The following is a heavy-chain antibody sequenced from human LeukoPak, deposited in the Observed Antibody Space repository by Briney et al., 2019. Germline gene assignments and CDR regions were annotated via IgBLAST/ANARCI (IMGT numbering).Heavy chain of an antibody. CDR2: VYFTGTT. CDR1: GYSINNGYY. J-gene: IGHJ6*03. D-gene: IGHD3-3*01. Sequence: SETLSLTCSVSGYSINNGYYWGWIRQPPGKGLEWIGYVYFTGTTNYNPSLKSRVTISIDKSRKQLSLKLNSVTTADTAVYYCARTSASYYYYMDVWGNGTTVTISS. CDR3: ARTSASYYYYMDV. V-gene: IGHV4-61*05.